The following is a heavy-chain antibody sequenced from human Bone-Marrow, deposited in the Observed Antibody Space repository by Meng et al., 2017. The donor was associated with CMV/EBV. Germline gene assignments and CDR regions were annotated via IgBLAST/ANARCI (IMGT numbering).Heavy chain of an antibody. CDR1: GFTFSSYW. D-gene: IGHD3-3*01. CDR3: ARESLGVWSGYYYYYGMDV. V-gene: IGHV3-7*01. Sequence: GESLKIACAASGFTFSSYWMSWVRQAPGKGLEWVANIKQDGSEKYYVDSVKGRFTISRDNAKNSLYLQMNSLRAEDTAVYYCARESLGVWSGYYYYYGMDVWGQGTTVTASS. J-gene: IGHJ6*02. CDR2: IKQDGSEK.